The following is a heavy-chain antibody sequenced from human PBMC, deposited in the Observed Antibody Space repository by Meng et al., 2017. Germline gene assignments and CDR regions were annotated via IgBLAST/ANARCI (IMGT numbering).Heavy chain of an antibody. J-gene: IGHJ4*02. D-gene: IGHD5-24*01. CDR3: ARGGNVRDGCNY. CDR1: GYTFTRYY. CDR2: INPSGGST. V-gene: IGHV1-46*01. Sequence: VECGTRVNKPGATVKFPCQASGYTFTRYYMNWVRQAPGKGLEWMGIINPSGGSTSYAQKFQGRVTMTRDTSTSTVYMELSSLRSEDTAVYYCARGGNVRDGCNYWGQGTLVTVSS.